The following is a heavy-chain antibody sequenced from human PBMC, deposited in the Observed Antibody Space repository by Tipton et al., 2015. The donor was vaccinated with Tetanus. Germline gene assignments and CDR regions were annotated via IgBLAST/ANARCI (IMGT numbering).Heavy chain of an antibody. J-gene: IGHJ4*02. D-gene: IGHD5-24*01. CDR3: ARAPYNSPGKYYFDY. Sequence: TLSLTCSVSRGSLRSDDYQWNWIRQPPGKGLEWLAYISPSGRTNSNYSLKSRITISQDKSKNQFSLRLTSVTAADTAVYFCARAPYNSPGKYYFDYWGQGILVTVSS. V-gene: IGHV4-61*08. CDR1: RGSLRSDDYQ. CDR2: ISPSGRT.